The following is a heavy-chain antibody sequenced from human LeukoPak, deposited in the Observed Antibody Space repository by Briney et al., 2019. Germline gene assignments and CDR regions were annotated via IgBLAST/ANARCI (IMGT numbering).Heavy chain of an antibody. V-gene: IGHV3-23*01. J-gene: IGHJ4*02. Sequence: QAGGSLRLSCAASGFTFSSYAMSWVRQAPGKGLEWVSAISGSGGSTYYADSVKGRFTISRDNSKNTLYLQMNSLRAEDTAVYYCAKIQDSSGWPDYWGQGTLVTVSS. D-gene: IGHD6-19*01. CDR3: AKIQDSSGWPDY. CDR2: ISGSGGST. CDR1: GFTFSSYA.